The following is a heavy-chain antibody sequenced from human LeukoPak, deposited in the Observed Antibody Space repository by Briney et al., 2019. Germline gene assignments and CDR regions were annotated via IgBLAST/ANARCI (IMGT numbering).Heavy chain of an antibody. Sequence: GGSLRLSCAVSGFTVSGYWMTWVRQAPGKGLEWVANMKQDGSEKNYVDSVKGRFTISRDNAENSLFLQMHSLRVEDTAVYYCAREWQGGIAAAGTRIEGDYWGQGTLVAVSS. CDR1: GFTVSGYW. D-gene: IGHD6-13*01. CDR3: AREWQGGIAAAGTRIEGDY. V-gene: IGHV3-7*01. CDR2: MKQDGSEK. J-gene: IGHJ4*02.